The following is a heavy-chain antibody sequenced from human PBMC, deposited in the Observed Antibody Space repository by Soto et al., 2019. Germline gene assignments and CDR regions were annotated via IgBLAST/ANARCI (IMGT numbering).Heavy chain of an antibody. CDR3: ARDSVAVTGYFYYYYGMDV. Sequence: GGSLSLSCAASGFTFHDYAMHWVRQGQGKGLEWVSGIYSGGGTYYADSVKGRFTISRDNSKNTLYLQMNSLRAEDTAVYYCARDSVAVTGYFYYYYGMDVWGQGTTVTVSS. V-gene: IGHV3-53*01. CDR2: IYSGGGT. D-gene: IGHD2-15*01. J-gene: IGHJ6*02. CDR1: GFTFHDYA.